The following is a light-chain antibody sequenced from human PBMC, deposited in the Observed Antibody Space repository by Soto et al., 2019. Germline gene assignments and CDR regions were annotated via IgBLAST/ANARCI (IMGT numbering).Light chain of an antibody. V-gene: IGKV3-11*01. Sequence: EIVLTQSPAPLSLSPGERVTLSCRASQSVSSYLAWYQQKPGQAPRLLIYDASNRATGIPARFSGSASGTDFTLTISSLEPEDFAVYYCQQYGSSLTLGGGTKVDIK. J-gene: IGKJ4*01. CDR1: QSVSSY. CDR2: DAS. CDR3: QQYGSSLT.